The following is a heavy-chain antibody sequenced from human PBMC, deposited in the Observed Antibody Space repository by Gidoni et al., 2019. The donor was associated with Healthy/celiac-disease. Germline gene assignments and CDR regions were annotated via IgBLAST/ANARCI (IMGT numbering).Heavy chain of an antibody. D-gene: IGHD3-22*01. CDR1: GGSFSGYY. CDR2: INHSGST. Sequence: QVQLQQWGAGLLTPSETLSLTCAVYGGSFSGYYWSWIRQPPGKGLEWIGEINHSGSTNYNPSLKSRVTISVDTSKNQFSLKLSSVTAADTAVYYCARGRQWFQYYFDYWGQGTLVTVSS. V-gene: IGHV4-34*01. CDR3: ARGRQWFQYYFDY. J-gene: IGHJ4*02.